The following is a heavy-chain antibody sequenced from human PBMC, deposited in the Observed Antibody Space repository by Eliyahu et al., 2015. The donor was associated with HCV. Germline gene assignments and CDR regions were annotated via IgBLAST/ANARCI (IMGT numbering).Heavy chain of an antibody. CDR2: ISVSGAAT. J-gene: IGHJ4*02. CDR1: GFTFTNYA. Sequence: EVQLLESGGGLVQPGGSLRLSCAASGFTFTNYAMNWVRQAPGKGLEWVSRISVSGAATYYADSVKGRFTISRDNSKNTLYVQMNSLRGEDTAVYYCVKDPSEGIKVDYWGQGTLVTVSS. CDR3: VKDPSEGIKVDY. D-gene: IGHD5-12*01. V-gene: IGHV3-23*01.